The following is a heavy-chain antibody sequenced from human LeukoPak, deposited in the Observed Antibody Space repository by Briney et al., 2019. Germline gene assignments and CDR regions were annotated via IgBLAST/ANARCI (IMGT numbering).Heavy chain of an antibody. CDR2: ISGGGGIT. CDR3: ARNYDSSGYYSPGGY. V-gene: IGHV3-23*01. Sequence: PGGSLRLSCAASGFTFSSYAMSWVRQAPGKGPEWVSAISGGGGITYYADSVKGRFTISRDNSKNTLYLQMNSLRAEDTAVYYCARNYDSSGYYSPGGYWGQGTLVTVSS. J-gene: IGHJ4*02. CDR1: GFTFSSYA. D-gene: IGHD3-22*01.